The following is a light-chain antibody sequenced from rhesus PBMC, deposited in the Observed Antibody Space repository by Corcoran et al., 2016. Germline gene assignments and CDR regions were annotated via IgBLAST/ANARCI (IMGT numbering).Light chain of an antibody. CDR3: LQSSNWPYS. J-gene: IGKJ2*01. V-gene: IGKV3-24*03. CDR2: GAT. Sequence: EIVMTQSPATLALSPGERATLSCRASQSVSMFLGWYQQKPGQAPMLLISGATSRATGIPDRLSGTGTGIEFTLTIRSREPEDVGVYFCLQSSNWPYSFGQGTKVEIK. CDR1: QSVSMF.